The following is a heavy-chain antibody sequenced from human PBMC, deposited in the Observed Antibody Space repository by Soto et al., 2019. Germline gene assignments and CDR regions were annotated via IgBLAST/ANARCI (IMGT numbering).Heavy chain of an antibody. CDR3: ARDPGYSSGWYQNWFDP. V-gene: IGHV1-3*01. CDR1: GYTFTSYA. Sequence: QVQLVQSGAEVKKPGASVKVSCKASGYTFTSYAMHWVRQAPGQRLEWMGWINAGNGNTKYSQKFQGRVTITRDTSASTAYMELSSLRSEDTAVYYCARDPGYSSGWYQNWFDPWGQGNLVTVSS. D-gene: IGHD6-19*01. CDR2: INAGNGNT. J-gene: IGHJ5*02.